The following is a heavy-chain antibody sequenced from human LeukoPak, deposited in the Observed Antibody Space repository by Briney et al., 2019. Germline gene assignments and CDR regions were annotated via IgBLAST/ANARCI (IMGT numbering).Heavy chain of an antibody. CDR3: ARSTWIQLWPEMAFGY. V-gene: IGHV3-74*01. J-gene: IGHJ4*02. Sequence: GGSQRLSFAASGFPFSSYWMHWVRPAPGKGLVWVSRINSDGSSTSYADSVKGRFTISRDNAKNTLYLQMNSLRAEDTAVYYCARSTWIQLWPEMAFGYWGQGTLVTVSS. CDR2: INSDGSST. D-gene: IGHD5-18*01. CDR1: GFPFSSYW.